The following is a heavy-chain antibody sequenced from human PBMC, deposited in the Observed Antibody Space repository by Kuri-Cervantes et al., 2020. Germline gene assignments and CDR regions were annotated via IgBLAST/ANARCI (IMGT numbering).Heavy chain of an antibody. V-gene: IGHV3-30*02. D-gene: IGHD6-19*01. CDR2: IWYDGSNK. CDR3: AKEGSGWFFYYYMDV. Sequence: GESLKISCAASGFTGFTFSNYAMNWVRQAPGKGLEWVAVIWYDGSNKYYADSVKGRFTISRDNSKNTLYLQMNSLRAEDTAVYYCAKEGSGWFFYYYMDVWGKGTTVTVSS. J-gene: IGHJ6*03. CDR1: GFTGFTFSNYA.